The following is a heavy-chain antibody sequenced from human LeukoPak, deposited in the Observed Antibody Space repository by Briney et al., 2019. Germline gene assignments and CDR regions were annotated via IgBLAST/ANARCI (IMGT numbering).Heavy chain of an antibody. CDR1: GYTFTGYY. CDR2: INPNSGGT. D-gene: IGHD1-26*01. CDR3: ARDYSGSYYVYFDY. V-gene: IGHV1-2*02. J-gene: IGHJ4*02. Sequence: ASVKVSCKASGYTFTGYYMHWVRQAPGQGLEWMGWINPNSGGTNYAQKFQGRVTMTRDTSISTAYMELSRLRSDDTAVYYCARDYSGSYYVYFDYWGQGTLVTVSS.